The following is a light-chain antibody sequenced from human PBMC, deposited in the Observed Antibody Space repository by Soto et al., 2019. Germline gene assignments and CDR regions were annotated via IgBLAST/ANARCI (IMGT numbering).Light chain of an antibody. CDR2: LGS. J-gene: IGKJ1*01. Sequence: EIVMTQSPLSLPVTPGEPASISCRSSQSLLHTDGYNSLDWYLQKPGQSPQLLIYLGSNRASGVPDRFSGSGSGTDFTLKISRVEAEDVGVYYCMQALQTPPTFGQGTKVEI. V-gene: IGKV2-28*01. CDR1: QSLLHTDGYNS. CDR3: MQALQTPPT.